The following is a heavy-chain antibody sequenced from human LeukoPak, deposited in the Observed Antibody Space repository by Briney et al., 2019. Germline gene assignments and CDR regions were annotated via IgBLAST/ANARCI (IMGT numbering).Heavy chain of an antibody. D-gene: IGHD5-24*01. J-gene: IGHJ4*02. CDR2: ITYSGST. CDR1: GGSISGYY. V-gene: IGHV4-59*12. CDR3: ARDPRDGYAFDC. Sequence: PSETLSLTCTVSGGSISGYYWSWIRQPPGKGLEWIDYITYSGSTNYNPSLKSRVTMSVDTSKNQFSLRLSSVTAADTAVYYCARDPRDGYAFDCWGQGTLVTVSS.